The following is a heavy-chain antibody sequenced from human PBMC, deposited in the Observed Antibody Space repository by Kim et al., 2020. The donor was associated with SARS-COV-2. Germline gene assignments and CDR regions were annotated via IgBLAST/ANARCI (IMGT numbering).Heavy chain of an antibody. CDR1: GYSFTSYW. Sequence: GESLKISCKGSGYSFTSYWISWVRQMPGKGLEWMGRIDPSDSYTNYSPSFQGHVTISADKSISTAYLQWSSLKASDTAMYYCARLTYSSSSGTNWYFDLWGRGTLVTVSS. D-gene: IGHD6-6*01. CDR3: ARLTYSSSSGTNWYFDL. CDR2: IDPSDSYT. J-gene: IGHJ2*01. V-gene: IGHV5-10-1*01.